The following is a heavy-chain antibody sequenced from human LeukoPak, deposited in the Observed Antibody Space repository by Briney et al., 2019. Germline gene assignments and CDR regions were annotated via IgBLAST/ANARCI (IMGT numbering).Heavy chain of an antibody. CDR1: GYTFTSYY. D-gene: IGHD2-15*01. Sequence: GASVKVSCKASGYTFTSYYMHWVRQAPGQGLEWMGIINPSGGSTSYAQKFQGRVTMTRDTSTSTAYMELRSLRSDDTAVYYCARGRVAATFFDYWGQGTLVTVSS. V-gene: IGHV1-46*01. CDR3: ARGRVAATFFDY. J-gene: IGHJ4*02. CDR2: INPSGGST.